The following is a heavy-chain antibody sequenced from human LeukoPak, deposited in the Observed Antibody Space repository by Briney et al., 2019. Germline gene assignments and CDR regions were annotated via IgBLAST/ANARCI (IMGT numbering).Heavy chain of an antibody. V-gene: IGHV3-21*01. CDR2: ISSSSSYI. J-gene: IGHJ5*02. D-gene: IGHD4-11*01. CDR1: GFTFSSYS. Sequence: GGSLRLSCAASGFTFSSYSMNWVRQAPGKGLEWVSSISSSSSYIYYADSVKGRFTISRDNAKNSLYLQMNSLRAEDTAVYYCARDHYSNYNWFDPWGQGTPVTVSS. CDR3: ARDHYSNYNWFDP.